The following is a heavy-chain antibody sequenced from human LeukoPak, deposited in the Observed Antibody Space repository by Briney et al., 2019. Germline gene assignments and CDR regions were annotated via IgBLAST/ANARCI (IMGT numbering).Heavy chain of an antibody. Sequence: PSETLSLTCKVSGDSIINYYWSWIRQPPGKGLEWIAYTFPTGDTDYNPSLKSRVTISLDTSNNQFSLTLTSVTVADTAVYFCAREHYDFGPWGQGTLVTVSS. CDR1: GDSIINYY. J-gene: IGHJ5*02. CDR2: TFPTGDT. V-gene: IGHV4-4*08. CDR3: AREHYDFGP. D-gene: IGHD3-3*01.